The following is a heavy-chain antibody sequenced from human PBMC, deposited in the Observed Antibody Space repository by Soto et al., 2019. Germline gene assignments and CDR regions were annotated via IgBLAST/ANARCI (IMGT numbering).Heavy chain of an antibody. CDR2: ISGYNGDT. CDR1: GYTFTRYG. V-gene: IGHV1-18*01. CDR3: AKNGQPPYYYYGLDV. J-gene: IGHJ6*02. Sequence: QGHLVQSGGEVKKPGASVKVSCKASGYTFTRYGISWVRQAPEQGLEWMGWISGYNGDTNYAQNVQGRVSMTIDTSTSTAYMELRSLTSDDTAVYYCAKNGQPPYYYYGLDVWGQGTTVTVSS. D-gene: IGHD2-8*01.